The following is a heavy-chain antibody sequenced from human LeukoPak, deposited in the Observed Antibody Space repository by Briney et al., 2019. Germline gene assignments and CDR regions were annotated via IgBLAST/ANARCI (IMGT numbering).Heavy chain of an antibody. D-gene: IGHD3-22*01. CDR3: AKGIDTSGYYFDY. V-gene: IGHV3-30*02. CDR1: GFTFSSYG. CDR2: IHYDGTNE. J-gene: IGHJ4*02. Sequence: GGSLRLSCAASGFTFSSYGMHWVRQAPGKGLEWVAFIHYDGTNEYYADSVKGRFTISRDNSKNTLYLQMNSLRAEDTAVYYCAKGIDTSGYYFDYWGQGTLVTVSS.